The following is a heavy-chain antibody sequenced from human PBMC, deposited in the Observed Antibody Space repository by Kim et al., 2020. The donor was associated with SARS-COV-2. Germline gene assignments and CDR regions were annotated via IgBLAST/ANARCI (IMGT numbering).Heavy chain of an antibody. J-gene: IGHJ6*02. Sequence: GGSLRLSCAASGFTFGDFAMHWVRKAPGKGLEWVSGISWNSGRTGYVDSVKGRFTISRDNAKNTLYLQMNSLRGEDTALYYCAKQDSQRKDYKYNGMDVWGQETTITVSS. CDR3: AKQDSQRKDYKYNGMDV. D-gene: IGHD5-18*01. CDR2: ISWNSGRT. CDR1: GFTFGDFA. V-gene: IGHV3-9*01.